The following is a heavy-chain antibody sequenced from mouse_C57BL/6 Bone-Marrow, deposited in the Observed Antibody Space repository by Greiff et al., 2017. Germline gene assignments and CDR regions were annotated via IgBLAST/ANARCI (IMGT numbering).Heavy chain of an antibody. CDR3: TRVAPHAMDY. Sequence: EVHLVESGAELVRPGASVKLSCTASGFNIKDDNMHWVKQRPEQGLEWIGWIDPENGDTEYASKFQGKATITADTSSNTAYLQLSSLTSEDTAVYYCTRVAPHAMDYWGQGTSVTVSS. CDR2: IDPENGDT. D-gene: IGHD1-1*01. CDR1: GFNIKDDN. V-gene: IGHV14-4*01. J-gene: IGHJ4*01.